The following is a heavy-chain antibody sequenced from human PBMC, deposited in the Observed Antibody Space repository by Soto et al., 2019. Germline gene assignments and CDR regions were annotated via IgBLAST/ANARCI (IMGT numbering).Heavy chain of an antibody. CDR2: INHSGST. CDR3: AIYSSSSGWFDP. J-gene: IGHJ5*02. CDR1: GGSFSGYY. Sequence: QVQLQQWGAGLLKPSETLSLTCAVYGGSFSGYYWSWIRQPPGKGLEWIWEINHSGSTNYNPSLKSRVTISVDTSKNQFSLKLSSVTAADTAVYYCAIYSSSSGWFDPWGQGTLVTVSS. D-gene: IGHD6-6*01. V-gene: IGHV4-34*01.